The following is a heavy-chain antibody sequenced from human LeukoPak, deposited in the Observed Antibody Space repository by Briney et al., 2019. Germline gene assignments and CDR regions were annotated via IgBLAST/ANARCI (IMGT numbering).Heavy chain of an antibody. CDR1: GFTFSSYG. CDR3: AKDYSSGYSYGLIGY. CDR2: IRYDGSNK. Sequence: PGGSLRLSCAASGFTFSSYGMHWVRQAPGKGLEWVAFIRYDGSNKYYADSVKGRFTISRDNSKNTLYLQMNSLRAEDTAVYYCAKDYSSGYSYGLIGYWGQGTLVTVSS. D-gene: IGHD5-18*01. V-gene: IGHV3-30*02. J-gene: IGHJ4*02.